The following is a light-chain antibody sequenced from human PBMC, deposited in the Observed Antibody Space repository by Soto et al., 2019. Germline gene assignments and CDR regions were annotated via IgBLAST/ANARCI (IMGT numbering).Light chain of an antibody. Sequence: QSALTQPASVSGSPGQSITISCTGTSSDVGGYNYVYWYQQHPGKAPKLMIYDVSNRPSGVSNRFSGSKSGNTASLTISGLQAEDEAEYYCSSYTSSSTVVFGGGTKLTVL. J-gene: IGLJ2*01. CDR3: SSYTSSSTVV. CDR1: SSDVGGYNY. V-gene: IGLV2-14*01. CDR2: DVS.